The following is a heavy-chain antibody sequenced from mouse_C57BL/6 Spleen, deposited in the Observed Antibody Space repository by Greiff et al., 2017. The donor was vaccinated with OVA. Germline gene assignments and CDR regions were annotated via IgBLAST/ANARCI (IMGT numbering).Heavy chain of an antibody. CDR3: ARWLPFDY. CDR1: GYAFSSSW. CDR2: IYPGDGDT. V-gene: IGHV1-82*01. D-gene: IGHD2-2*01. J-gene: IGHJ2*01. Sequence: VQGVESGPELVKPGASVKISCKASGYAFSSSWMNWVKQRPGKGLEWIGRIYPGDGDTNYNGKFKGKATLTADKSSSTAYMQLSSLTSEDSAVYFCARWLPFDYWGQGTTLTVSS.